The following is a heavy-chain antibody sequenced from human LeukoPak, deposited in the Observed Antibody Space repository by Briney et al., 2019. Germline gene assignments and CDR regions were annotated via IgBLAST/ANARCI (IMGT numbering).Heavy chain of an antibody. CDR1: GFTFSSYR. CDR3: ARGAAYYDSPDV. V-gene: IGHV3-74*01. Sequence: GGSLRLSCAASGFTFSSYRMHWVRQAPGKGLVWVSRINTDGSSTSYADSVKGRFTISRDNAKNTLYLQMNSLRAEDTAVYYCARGAAYYDSPDVWGKGTTVTASS. J-gene: IGHJ6*04. D-gene: IGHD3-3*01. CDR2: INTDGSST.